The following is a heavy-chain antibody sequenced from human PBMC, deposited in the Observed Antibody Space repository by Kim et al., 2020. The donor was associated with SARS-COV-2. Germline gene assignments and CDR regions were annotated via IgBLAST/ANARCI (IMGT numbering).Heavy chain of an antibody. J-gene: IGHJ4*02. CDR1: GFTFSSYA. D-gene: IGHD2-2*01. CDR3: AKRGSCSSTNCLYFDY. CDR2: INAGGDNT. V-gene: IGHV3-23*01. Sequence: GGSLRLSCAASGFTFSSYAMSWVRQAPGKGLEWVSTINAGGDNTFYADSVKGRFTIARDSSKNTLYLQMNSLRADDTAVYYCAKRGSCSSTNCLYFDYWGQGTLVTVSS.